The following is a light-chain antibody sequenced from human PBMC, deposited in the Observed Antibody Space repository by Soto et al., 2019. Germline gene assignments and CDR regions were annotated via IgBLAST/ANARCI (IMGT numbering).Light chain of an antibody. CDR2: AAS. CDR3: QQSYSTPRT. CDR1: QSISTY. J-gene: IGKJ1*01. Sequence: DIQMTQSPSSLSASVGDRVTITCRASQSISTYLNWYQQKPGKAPKLLIYAASSLQSGVPSRFSGNGARTDFTLTISSLQAEDFTTYYCQQSYSTPRTFGQGTKVDIK. V-gene: IGKV1-39*01.